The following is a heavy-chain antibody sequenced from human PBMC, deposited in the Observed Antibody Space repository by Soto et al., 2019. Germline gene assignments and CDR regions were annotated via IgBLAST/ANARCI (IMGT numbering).Heavy chain of an antibody. CDR2: ISAYNGDT. J-gene: IGHJ4*02. D-gene: IGHD2-15*01. Sequence: QVKLVQSGGEVKKPGASVKVSCKASGYTFTSYGISWVRQAPGQGLEWMGWISAYNGDTDHAQKLQGRVTMTTDTSTSTAYMELRSLRSADTAVYYCARVDDIVVLAADYWGQGTLVTVSS. V-gene: IGHV1-18*01. CDR3: ARVDDIVVLAADY. CDR1: GYTFTSYG.